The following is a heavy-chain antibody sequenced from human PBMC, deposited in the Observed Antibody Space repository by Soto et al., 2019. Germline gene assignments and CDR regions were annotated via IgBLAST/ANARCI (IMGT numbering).Heavy chain of an antibody. Sequence: SETLSLTCSVSGGSINSDDHYWTWIRQHPGKGLEWIGYIYYSGSTYYNPSLKSRVTISVDTSKNQFSLKLSSVTAADTAVYYCARDRFLSNYYYYGMDVWGQGTTVTVSS. CDR1: GGSINSDDHY. V-gene: IGHV4-31*03. CDR3: ARDRFLSNYYYYGMDV. J-gene: IGHJ6*02. CDR2: IYYSGST. D-gene: IGHD3-3*01.